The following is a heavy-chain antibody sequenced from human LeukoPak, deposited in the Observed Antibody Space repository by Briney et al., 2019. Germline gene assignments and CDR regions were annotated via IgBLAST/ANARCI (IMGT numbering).Heavy chain of an antibody. CDR2: ISYSGST. J-gene: IGHJ3*02. V-gene: IGHV4-59*01. CDR1: GGSISSYY. Sequence: SETLSLTCTVSGGSISSYYWSWMGQPPGKGLEWIGYISYSGSTYYNPSLKSRLTISVDTSKNYFSLNLSSVTAADTAVYYCARAPFYGTNSRGAFEIWGQGTMVTVSS. D-gene: IGHD4-23*01. CDR3: ARAPFYGTNSRGAFEI.